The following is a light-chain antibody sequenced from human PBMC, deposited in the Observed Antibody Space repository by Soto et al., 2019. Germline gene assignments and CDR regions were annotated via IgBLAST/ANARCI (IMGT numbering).Light chain of an antibody. J-gene: IGKJ1*01. Sequence: DIQMTQSPSTLSESVGDRITITCRASQSIISRLAWYQQKPGKAPKLLIYTASNLKSRVLSMFGCSGSRTEFTLTISSLQPDDFATYYCQQYSTISSWTLGKGSKVEI. CDR1: QSIISR. CDR3: QQYSTISSWT. V-gene: IGKV1-5*03. CDR2: TAS.